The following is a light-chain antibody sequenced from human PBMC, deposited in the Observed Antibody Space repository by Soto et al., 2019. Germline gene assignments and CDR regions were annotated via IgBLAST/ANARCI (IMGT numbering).Light chain of an antibody. CDR2: KAS. J-gene: IGKJ1*01. CDR1: QSISNW. Sequence: DIQMTQYPSTLSASVGDRVTITCRASQSISNWLAWYQQKPGKAPKILVYKASTLESGVPSRFSGSGSGTEFTLTISSLQPDDFATYYCQQYNNLWTFGQGTKVDI. V-gene: IGKV1-5*03. CDR3: QQYNNLWT.